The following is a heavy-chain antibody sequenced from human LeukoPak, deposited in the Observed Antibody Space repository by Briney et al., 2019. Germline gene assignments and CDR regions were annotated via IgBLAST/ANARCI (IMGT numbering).Heavy chain of an antibody. Sequence: GASMKVSCKASGYTFTGYYMHWVRQAPGQGLEWMGWINPNSGGTNYARKFQGRVTMTRDTSISTAYMELSRLRSDDTAVYYCARDQGTYYPTPGAYWGQGTLVTVSS. D-gene: IGHD3-10*01. CDR1: GYTFTGYY. V-gene: IGHV1-2*02. CDR2: INPNSGGT. J-gene: IGHJ4*02. CDR3: ARDQGTYYPTPGAY.